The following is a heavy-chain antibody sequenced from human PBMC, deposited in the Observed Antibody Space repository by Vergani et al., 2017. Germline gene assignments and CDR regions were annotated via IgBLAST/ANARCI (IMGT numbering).Heavy chain of an antibody. V-gene: IGHV4-30-2*06. J-gene: IGHJ6*02. Sequence: QLQLQESGSGLVKPSQTLSLTCAVSGGSVSSGDYSWSWIRQSPEKGLEWIGCIFHRGSTYYNPSLNTRVTISVDKSKNQFSLRLTSVTAADTALYYCARVVVAYGMDVWGQGTTVTVSS. D-gene: IGHD2-15*01. CDR3: ARVVVAYGMDV. CDR1: GGSVSSGDYS. CDR2: IFHRGST.